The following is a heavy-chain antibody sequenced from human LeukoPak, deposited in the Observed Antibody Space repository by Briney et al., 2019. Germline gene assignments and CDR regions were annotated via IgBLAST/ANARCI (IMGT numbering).Heavy chain of an antibody. Sequence: ASVKVSCKASGYTFTSYYMYWVRQAPGQGLEWMGIINPNRGSTSYAQKFQGRVTMTRDMSTSTAYMELRSLRSDDTAVYYCARESLRFLDPIDYWGQGTLVTVSS. CDR3: ARESLRFLDPIDY. J-gene: IGHJ4*02. CDR1: GYTFTSYY. V-gene: IGHV1-46*01. D-gene: IGHD3-3*01. CDR2: INPNRGST.